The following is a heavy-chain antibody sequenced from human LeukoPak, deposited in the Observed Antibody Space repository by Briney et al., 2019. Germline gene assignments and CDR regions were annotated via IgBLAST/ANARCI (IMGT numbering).Heavy chain of an antibody. CDR2: ISYDGSDK. V-gene: IGHV3-30*03. CDR1: GFTFSSYG. CDR3: TTDSLVSTPRVDY. J-gene: IGHJ4*02. Sequence: PGRSLRLSCAASGFTFSSYGMHWVRQAPGKGLELVAVISYDGSDKYSADSVKGRFTISRDNSKNTLYLQMNSLKTEDTAVYYCTTDSLVSTPRVDYWGQGTLVTVSS. D-gene: IGHD3-10*01.